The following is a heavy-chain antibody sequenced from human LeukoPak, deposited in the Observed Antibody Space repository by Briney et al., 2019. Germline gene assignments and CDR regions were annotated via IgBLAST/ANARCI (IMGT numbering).Heavy chain of an antibody. D-gene: IGHD1-14*01. Sequence: SETLSLTCTVSGGSINNYYWSWIRRPAGKGLEWIGRIYTSGSTNYNPSLKSRVTMSVDTSKNQFSLKLSSVTAADTAVYYCARTTRLYNRFDPWGQGALVTVSS. CDR1: GGSINNYY. J-gene: IGHJ5*02. CDR2: IYTSGST. CDR3: ARTTRLYNRFDP. V-gene: IGHV4-4*07.